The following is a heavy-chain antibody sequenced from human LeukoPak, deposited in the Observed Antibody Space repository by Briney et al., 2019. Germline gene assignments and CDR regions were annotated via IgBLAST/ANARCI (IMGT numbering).Heavy chain of an antibody. D-gene: IGHD6-25*01. J-gene: IGHJ4*02. CDR1: EFTFSAYW. V-gene: IGHV3-74*01. CDR3: ARENLAAAADY. CDR2: IRGDGSMT. Sequence: PGGSLRLSCAASEFTFSAYWMHWVRQAPGKGLVWVSRIRGDGSMTNYADSVKGRFTISRDNAKNTLYLQMNSLRLEDTAVCYCARENLAAAADYWGQGTVVTVSS.